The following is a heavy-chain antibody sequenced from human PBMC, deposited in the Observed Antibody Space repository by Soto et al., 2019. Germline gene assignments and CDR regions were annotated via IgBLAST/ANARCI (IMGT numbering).Heavy chain of an antibody. CDR2: IIPILGIA. CDR1: GGTFSSYT. Sequence: QVQLVQSGAEVKKPGSSVKVSCKASGGTFSSYTISWVRQAPGQGLEWMGRIIPILGIANYAQKFQGRVTITADKSTSTAYMELSSLRSEDTAVYYCARDHPRAVCSSTSCPGGWFDPWGQGTLVTVSS. V-gene: IGHV1-69*08. J-gene: IGHJ5*02. CDR3: ARDHPRAVCSSTSCPGGWFDP. D-gene: IGHD2-2*01.